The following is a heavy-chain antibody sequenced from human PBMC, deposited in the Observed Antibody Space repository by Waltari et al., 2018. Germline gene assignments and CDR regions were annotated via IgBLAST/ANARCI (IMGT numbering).Heavy chain of an antibody. CDR1: GDSFPSSSAA. V-gene: IGHV6-1*01. Sequence: QVQLQQSGPGLVRPSQTLSPTLAISGDSFPSSSAAWYWNSRSPSRGLEWLGRTYFRSKWSDDYAVSVRGRITINPDTSKNQFSLHLSSVTPEDTAVYYCARGVVANTYYFDYWGQGTLVTVSS. CDR3: ARGVVANTYYFDY. CDR2: TYFRSKWSD. J-gene: IGHJ4*02. D-gene: IGHD2-15*01.